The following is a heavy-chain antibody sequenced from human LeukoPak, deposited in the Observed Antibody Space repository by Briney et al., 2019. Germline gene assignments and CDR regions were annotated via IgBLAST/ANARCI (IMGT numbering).Heavy chain of an antibody. J-gene: IGHJ3*01. V-gene: IGHV1-8*01. CDR2: MNPNSGNT. D-gene: IGHD5-18*01. CDR1: GHTFTSYD. CDR3: ARGFSRGTWVQLGPYHDVFDF. Sequence: GASVKVSCKASGHTFTSYDINWVRQATGQGLEWMGWMNPNSGNTGYAQKFQGRVTMTRNTSISTAYMELSSLRSEDTAVYYCARGFSRGTWVQLGPYHDVFDFWGKGKRVTVFS.